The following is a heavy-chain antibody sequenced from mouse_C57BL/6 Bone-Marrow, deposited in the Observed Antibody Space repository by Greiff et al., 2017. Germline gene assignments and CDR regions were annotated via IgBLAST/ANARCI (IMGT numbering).Heavy chain of an antibody. J-gene: IGHJ3*01. CDR1: GFTFSSYG. V-gene: IGHV5-6*01. Sequence: EVKVVESGGDLVKPGGSLKLSCAASGFTFSSYGMSWVRQTPDKRLEWVATISSGGSYTYYPDSVKGRFTISRDNAKNTLYLQMSGLKSEDTAMYYCARHTNWFAYWGQGTLVTVSA. CDR2: ISSGGSYT. CDR3: ARHTNWFAY.